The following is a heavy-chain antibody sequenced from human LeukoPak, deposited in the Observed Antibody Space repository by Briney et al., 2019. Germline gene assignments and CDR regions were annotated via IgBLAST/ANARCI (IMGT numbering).Heavy chain of an antibody. J-gene: IGHJ4*02. D-gene: IGHD1-26*01. CDR3: ARDLTGYSGTYSDY. V-gene: IGHV3-23*01. CDR2: LSGSGGSA. Sequence: GGSLRLSCAASGFTFNNYAMSWVRQAPGKGLQSVSSLSGSGGSAYYADSVKGRFTISRDNSKNTLFLQMNSLRAEDTAVYYCARDLTGYSGTYSDYWGQGTLVTVSS. CDR1: GFTFNNYA.